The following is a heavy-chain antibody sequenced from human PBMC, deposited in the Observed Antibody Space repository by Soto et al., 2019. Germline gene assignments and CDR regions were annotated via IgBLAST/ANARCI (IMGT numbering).Heavy chain of an antibody. Sequence: GGSLRLSCTGSGFNVGDYAMGWFRQAPGRGLEWVSFIRRKDYGGTTEYAASVKGRFTISKDDSNNIAYLQMNSLRTEDTAVYYCTRRDSGNYFYFDFWGQGSLVTVSS. CDR2: IRRKDYGGTT. CDR3: TRRDSGNYFYFDF. J-gene: IGHJ4*02. CDR1: GFNVGDYA. V-gene: IGHV3-49*03. D-gene: IGHD1-26*01.